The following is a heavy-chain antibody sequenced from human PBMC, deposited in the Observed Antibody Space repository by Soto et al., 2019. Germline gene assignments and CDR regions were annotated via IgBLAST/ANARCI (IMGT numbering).Heavy chain of an antibody. J-gene: IGHJ5*02. CDR3: AHSPTARPAGCYDL. V-gene: IGHV2-5*02. Sequence: QITLKESGPTLVKPTQTLTLTCTFSGFSLTTSGVGVGWIRQPPGKALEWLGVIYWDDNERYSPSLKSMLTIPKNTSTNQVVLRMTIIDAVDTATYYCAHSPTARPAGCYDLWGQGTLVTVSS. CDR1: GFSLTTSGVG. D-gene: IGHD3-10*01. CDR2: IYWDDNE.